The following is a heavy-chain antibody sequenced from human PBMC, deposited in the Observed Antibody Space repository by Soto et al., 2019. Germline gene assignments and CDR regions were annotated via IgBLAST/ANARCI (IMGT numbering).Heavy chain of an antibody. CDR1: GGTFSSYA. CDR3: ARRRYCSSTSCYPTGLDYYYYGMDV. J-gene: IGHJ6*02. V-gene: IGHV1-69*06. Sequence: QVQLVQSGAEVKKPGSSVKVSCKASGGTFSSYAISWVRQAPGQGLEWMGGIIPIFGTANYAKKFQGRVTITADKSTSTAYMELSSLRSEDRAVYYCARRRYCSSTSCYPTGLDYYYYGMDVWGQGTTVTVSS. CDR2: IIPIFGTA. D-gene: IGHD2-2*01.